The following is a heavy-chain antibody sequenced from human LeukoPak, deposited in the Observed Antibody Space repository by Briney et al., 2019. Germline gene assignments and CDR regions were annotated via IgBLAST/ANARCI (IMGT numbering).Heavy chain of an antibody. V-gene: IGHV3-43D*04. J-gene: IGHJ4*02. Sequence: PGGSLRLSCAASGFTVDDYAMHWVRQAPGKGLEWVSLISWDGGSTYYADSVKGRFTISRDNSKNSLYLQMNSLRAEDTALYYCAKDSGYDLYYFDYWGQGTLVTVSS. CDR2: ISWDGGST. D-gene: IGHD5-12*01. CDR3: AKDSGYDLYYFDY. CDR1: GFTVDDYA.